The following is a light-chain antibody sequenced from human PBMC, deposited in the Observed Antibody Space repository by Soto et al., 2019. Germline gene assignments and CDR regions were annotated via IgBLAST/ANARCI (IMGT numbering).Light chain of an antibody. Sequence: DIVLSQSPGTLSLYPGEGATLSCKVSQSLTSGYLAWYQQKPGQAPRILIYAASSRAPGIPDRFSGSGSGTDFSLTISRLEPEDFALYYCHQYDTSPRTFGQRTKADNK. V-gene: IGKV3-20*01. CDR2: AAS. CDR1: QSLTSGY. J-gene: IGKJ1*01. CDR3: HQYDTSPRT.